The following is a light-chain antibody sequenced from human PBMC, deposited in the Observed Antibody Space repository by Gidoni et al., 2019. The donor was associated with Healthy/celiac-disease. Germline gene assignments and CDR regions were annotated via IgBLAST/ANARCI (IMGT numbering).Light chain of an antibody. J-gene: IGKJ2*01. Sequence: DIQLTQSPSFLSASVGDRVTITCRASQGISSYLAWYQQKPGKAPKLLIDAASTLQSGVPSRFSGSGSGTEFTLTISSLQPEDFATYYCQQLNSYPPMYTFXQXTKLXIK. CDR3: QQLNSYPPMYT. CDR2: AAS. V-gene: IGKV1-9*01. CDR1: QGISSY.